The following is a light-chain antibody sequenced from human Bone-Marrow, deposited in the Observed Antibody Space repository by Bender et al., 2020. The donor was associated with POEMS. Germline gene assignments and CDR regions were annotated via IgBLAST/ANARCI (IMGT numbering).Light chain of an antibody. V-gene: IGLV3-19*01. Sequence: SSELTQDPAVSVALGQTVRITCQGDSLRSYYASWYQQKPGQAPVLVVYDDDDRPSGIPERYSASNSGNTATLTISGVEAGDEADFYCHVWDSDTDQYIFGSGTKVTVL. CDR3: HVWDSDTDQYI. CDR2: DDD. J-gene: IGLJ1*01. CDR1: SLRSYY.